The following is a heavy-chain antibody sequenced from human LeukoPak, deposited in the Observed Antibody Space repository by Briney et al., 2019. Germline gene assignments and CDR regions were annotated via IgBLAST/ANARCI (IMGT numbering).Heavy chain of an antibody. V-gene: IGHV3-48*03. Sequence: GGSLRLSCAASGFTFSSYEMNWVRQAPGKGLEWVSYISSSGSTIYYADSVKGRFTISRDNAKNSLYLQMNSLRAEDTAVYYCARKDIVVVVAAYNDAFDIWGKGQWSPSLQ. CDR3: ARKDIVVVVAAYNDAFDI. CDR1: GFTFSSYE. CDR2: ISSSGSTI. D-gene: IGHD2-15*01. J-gene: IGHJ3*02.